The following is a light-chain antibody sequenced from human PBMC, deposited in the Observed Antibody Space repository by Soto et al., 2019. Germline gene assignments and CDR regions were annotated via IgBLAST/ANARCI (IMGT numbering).Light chain of an antibody. CDR3: SSYAGANRV. J-gene: IGLJ1*01. CDR2: EVT. V-gene: IGLV2-8*01. CDR1: SNDVGANNY. Sequence: QSVLTQPPSASGSPGQSVTISCTGTSNDVGANNYVSWYQQHPGKAPKLMIYEVTKRPSGVPDRFSGSKSGNTASLTVSGLQAEDEADYYCSSYAGANRVFGTGTKLTVL.